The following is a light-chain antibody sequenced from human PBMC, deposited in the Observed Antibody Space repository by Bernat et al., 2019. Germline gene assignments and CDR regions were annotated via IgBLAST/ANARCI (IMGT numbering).Light chain of an antibody. CDR1: SSDIGNYNY. J-gene: IGLJ3*02. V-gene: IGLV2-14*03. CDR3: SSYSTCRTLV. Sequence: QSALTQPASVSGSPGQSITISCTGTSSDIGNYNYVSWYQQHPGKAPKLMIYDVSNRPSGVSNRFSGSKSGNTASLTISGLQAEDEADYYCSSYSTCRTLVFGGGTKVTVL. CDR2: DVS.